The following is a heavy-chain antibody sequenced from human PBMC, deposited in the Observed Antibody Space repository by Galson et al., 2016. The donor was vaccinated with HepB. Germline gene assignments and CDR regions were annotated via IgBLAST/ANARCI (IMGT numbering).Heavy chain of an antibody. CDR3: ATRLGYCRGGTCFGRD. CDR2: IYSDGRT. J-gene: IGHJ1*01. Sequence: SLRLSCAVSGFSVSDNYMSWVRQAPGKGLEWVSLIYSDGRTHHADSVKGRFTISRDNTKNTVYLQMNSLRVEDSAIYYCATRLGYCRGGTCFGRDWGQGSLVIVS. D-gene: IGHD2-15*01. V-gene: IGHV3-53*01. CDR1: GFSVSDNY.